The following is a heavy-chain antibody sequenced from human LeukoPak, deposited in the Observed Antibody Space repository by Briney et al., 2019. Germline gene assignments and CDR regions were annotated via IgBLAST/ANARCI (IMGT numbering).Heavy chain of an antibody. CDR1: GFTFSSYG. CDR3: ARSTAGALGLGDP. CDR2: IWYDGSNK. Sequence: PGRSLRLSCAASGFTFSSYGMHWVRQAPGKGLEWVAVIWYDGSNKYYADSVKGRFTISRDNSKNTLYLQMNSLRAEDTAVYYCARSTAGALGLGDPWGQGTLVTVSS. V-gene: IGHV3-33*01. J-gene: IGHJ5*02. D-gene: IGHD5/OR15-5a*01.